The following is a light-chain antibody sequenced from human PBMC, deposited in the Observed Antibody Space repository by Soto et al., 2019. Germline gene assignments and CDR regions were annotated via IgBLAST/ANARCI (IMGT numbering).Light chain of an antibody. Sequence: DIRMTQSPSTLSASIGDRVTITCRASQSISSWLAWYQQKPGKAPKLLIYKASNLQSGVPSRFSGSGSGTEFTLTISSLQPDDSATYHCQQYNGYPHTFGQGTKLEIK. CDR2: KAS. CDR3: QQYNGYPHT. J-gene: IGKJ2*01. V-gene: IGKV1-5*03. CDR1: QSISSW.